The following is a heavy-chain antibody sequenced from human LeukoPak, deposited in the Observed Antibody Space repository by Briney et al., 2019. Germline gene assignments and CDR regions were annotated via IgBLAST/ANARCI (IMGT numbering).Heavy chain of an antibody. CDR3: ARAAINWSGYYNNNWFDP. J-gene: IGHJ5*02. V-gene: IGHV1-69*01. Sequence: GPSVKVSCKASGGTFSSYAISWVRQAPGQGLEWMGGIIPIFGTANYAQKFQGRVTITADESTSTAYMELSSLRSEDTAVYYCARAAINWSGYYNNNWFDPWGQGTLVTVSS. D-gene: IGHD3-3*01. CDR2: IIPIFGTA. CDR1: GGTFSSYA.